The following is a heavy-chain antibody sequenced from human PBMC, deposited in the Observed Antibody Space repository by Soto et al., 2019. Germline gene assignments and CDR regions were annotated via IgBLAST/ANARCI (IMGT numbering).Heavy chain of an antibody. CDR1: VGSASGVAYY. CDR2: IYYSGST. CDR3: ARARLRAVYAFDI. D-gene: IGHD5-12*01. Sequence: TLSLTCTVSVGSASGVAYYWTWIRQRPGKGLEWIGYIYYSGSTYYSPSLKSRLSISLDTSKNQFSLRLSSVTAADTAMYYCARARLRAVYAFDIWGQGTMVTVSS. J-gene: IGHJ3*02. V-gene: IGHV4-31*03.